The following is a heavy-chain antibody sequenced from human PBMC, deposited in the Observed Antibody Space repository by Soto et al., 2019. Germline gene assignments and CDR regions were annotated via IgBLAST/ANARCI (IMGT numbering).Heavy chain of an antibody. D-gene: IGHD3-3*01. CDR1: EYSCCTDW. CDR3: ARQIRHYDSWSNTYYYYGLDV. CDR2: IYPRGSDT. Sequence: GESLKISCKRSEYSCCTDWIAWVRQMRGKGLEWMGTIYPRGSDTRYRPSFQGQVTISADKSISTAPLQWSSLKAADTAMYYRARQIRHYDSWSNTYYYYGLDVWGQGTTGTVSS. J-gene: IGHJ6*02. V-gene: IGHV5-51*01.